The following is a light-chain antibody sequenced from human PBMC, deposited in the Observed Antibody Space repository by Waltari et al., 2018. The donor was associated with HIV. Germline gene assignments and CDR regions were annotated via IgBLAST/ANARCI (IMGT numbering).Light chain of an antibody. Sequence: DIQMTQSPSTLSASVGDRVTITCRASQSISSWLAWYQQKPGKAPKLLIYKASSLESGVPSRFSGSGSGTEFTLSISSLQPDDFATYSCQQYNSHPFTFGPGTKVDIK. CDR1: QSISSW. CDR3: QQYNSHPFT. V-gene: IGKV1-5*03. CDR2: KAS. J-gene: IGKJ3*01.